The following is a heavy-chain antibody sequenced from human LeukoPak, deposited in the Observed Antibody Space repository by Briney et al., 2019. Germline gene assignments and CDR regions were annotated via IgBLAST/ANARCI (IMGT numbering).Heavy chain of an antibody. V-gene: IGHV4-34*01. D-gene: IGHD3-10*01. CDR1: VGSFSGYY. CDR2: INHSGST. Sequence: KPSETLSLTCAVYVGSFSGYYWSWIRQPPGKGLEWMGEINHSGSTNCNPSLKSRVTISVDTSKNQFSLMLSSVTAADTAVYYCAREMVRGVIRGVFDHWGQGTLVTVSS. CDR3: AREMVRGVIRGVFDH. J-gene: IGHJ4*02.